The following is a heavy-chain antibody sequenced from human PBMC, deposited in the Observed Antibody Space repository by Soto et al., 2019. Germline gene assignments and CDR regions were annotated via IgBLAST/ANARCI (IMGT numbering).Heavy chain of an antibody. CDR3: ARDPRGYSYGYTCFDP. CDR1: GYTYTSYA. J-gene: IGHJ5*02. Sequence: SVKASCKASGYTYTSYAMHWVRHAPRKRLEWMGWINAGNGNTKYSQKFQGRVTITRDTSASTAYMELSSLRSEDTAVYYCARDPRGYSYGYTCFDPWGQGTLVTVS. D-gene: IGHD5-18*01. V-gene: IGHV1-3*01. CDR2: INAGNGNT.